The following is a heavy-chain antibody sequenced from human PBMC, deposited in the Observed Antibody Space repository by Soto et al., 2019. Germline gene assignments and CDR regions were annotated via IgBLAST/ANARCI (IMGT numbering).Heavy chain of an antibody. J-gene: IGHJ6*03. D-gene: IGHD2-2*01. Sequence: GGSLRLSCAASGFTFSSYAMSWVRQAPGKGLEWVSAISGSGGSTYYADSVKGRFTISRDNSKNTLYLQMNSLRAEDTAVYYCENIVVVPAAVMDVWGKGTTVTVSS. CDR1: GFTFSSYA. CDR3: ENIVVVPAAVMDV. V-gene: IGHV3-23*01. CDR2: ISGSGGST.